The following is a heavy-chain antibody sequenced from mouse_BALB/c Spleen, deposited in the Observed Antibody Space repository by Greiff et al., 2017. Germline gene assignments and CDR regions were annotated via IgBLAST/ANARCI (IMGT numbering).Heavy chain of an antibody. Sequence: EVQLVESGGGLVKPGGSLKLSCAASGFTFSDYYMYWVRQTPEKRLEWVATISDGGSYTYYPDSVKGRFTISRDNAKNNLYLQMSSLKSEDTAMYYCARDRGSLFYAMDYWGQGTSVTVSS. J-gene: IGHJ4*01. CDR2: ISDGGSYT. CDR1: GFTFSDYY. V-gene: IGHV5-4*02. CDR3: ARDRGSLFYAMDY. D-gene: IGHD3-2*02.